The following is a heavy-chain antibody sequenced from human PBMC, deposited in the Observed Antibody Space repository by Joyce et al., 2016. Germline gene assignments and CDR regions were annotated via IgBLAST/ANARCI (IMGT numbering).Heavy chain of an antibody. V-gene: IGHV5-51*01. J-gene: IGHJ3*02. CDR1: GYSYTGYW. CDR2: IYPGDSDT. D-gene: IGHD6-6*01. CDR3: ARATIAPRNRAFDI. Sequence: DVQLVQSGAEVKKPGESLKISCKDSGYSYTGYWIAWVRQMPGKGLEWMGIIYPGDSDTTYSPSFQGQVSISVDKSISTAYLQWNTLRASDTAIYYCARATIAPRNRAFDIWGQGTMVIVSS.